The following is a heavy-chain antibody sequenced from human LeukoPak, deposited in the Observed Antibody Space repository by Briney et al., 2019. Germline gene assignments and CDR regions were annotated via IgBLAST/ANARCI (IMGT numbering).Heavy chain of an antibody. CDR1: GFTFSSYA. D-gene: IGHD4-17*01. J-gene: IGHJ4*02. CDR3: ARGHTAVTRHFDF. Sequence: GGSLRLSCAASGFTFSSYAMHWVRQAPGKGLEWVSISSGSSAIFSADALKGRFTISRDDAKNLLYLDMNSLRAEDTAVYYCARGHTAVTRHFDFWGQGTLVTVSS. CDR2: SSGSSAI. V-gene: IGHV3-21*01.